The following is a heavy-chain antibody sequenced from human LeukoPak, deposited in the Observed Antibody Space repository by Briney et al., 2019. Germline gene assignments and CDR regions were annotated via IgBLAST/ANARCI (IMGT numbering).Heavy chain of an antibody. Sequence: GGSLRLSCAASGFTFSSYAMSWVRQAPGKGLEWVSAISRSGGSTYYADSVKGRFTISRDNSKNTLYLQMNSLRAEDTAVYYCAREPTELRYFDWLLFTFDYWGQGTLVTVSS. D-gene: IGHD3-9*01. CDR2: ISRSGGST. J-gene: IGHJ4*02. CDR1: GFTFSSYA. CDR3: AREPTELRYFDWLLFTFDY. V-gene: IGHV3-23*01.